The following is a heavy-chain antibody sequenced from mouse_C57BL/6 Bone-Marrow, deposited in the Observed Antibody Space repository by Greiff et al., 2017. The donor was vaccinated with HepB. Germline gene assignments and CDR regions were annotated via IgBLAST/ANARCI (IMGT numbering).Heavy chain of an antibody. J-gene: IGHJ1*03. CDR2: ISNGGGST. CDR1: GFTFSDYY. Sequence: EVQRVESGGGLVQPGGSLKLSCAASGFTFSDYYMYWVRQTPEKRLEWVAYISNGGGSTYYPDTVKGRFTISRDNAKNTLYLQMSRLKSEDTAMYYCARHGGYGYWYFDVWGTGTTVTVSS. D-gene: IGHD2-2*01. CDR3: ARHGGYGYWYFDV. V-gene: IGHV5-12*01.